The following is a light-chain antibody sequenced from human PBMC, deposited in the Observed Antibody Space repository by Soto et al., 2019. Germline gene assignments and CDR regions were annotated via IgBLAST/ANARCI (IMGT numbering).Light chain of an antibody. V-gene: IGLV2-8*01. Sequence: QSALTQSPSASGSPGQSVTISCTGTSSDVGGYNYVSWFQQHPGKAPKLMIYEVSKRPSGVPDRFSGSKSGNTASLTVSGLQAEDEADYYCSSYAGSNNYVFGTG. CDR1: SSDVGGYNY. CDR3: SSYAGSNNYV. J-gene: IGLJ1*01. CDR2: EVS.